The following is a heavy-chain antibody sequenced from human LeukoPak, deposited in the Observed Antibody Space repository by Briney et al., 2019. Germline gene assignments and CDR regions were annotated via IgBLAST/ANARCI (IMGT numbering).Heavy chain of an antibody. J-gene: IGHJ4*02. CDR2: ISYDGSNK. D-gene: IGHD5-12*01. Sequence: PGRSLRLSCAASGFTFSSYGMHWVRQAPGKGLEWVAVISYDGSNKYYADSVKGRFTISRDNSKNTLYLQMNSLRAEDTAVYYCAKEASGWLPIYYFDYWGQGTLVTVSS. CDR1: GFTFSSYG. V-gene: IGHV3-30*18. CDR3: AKEASGWLPIYYFDY.